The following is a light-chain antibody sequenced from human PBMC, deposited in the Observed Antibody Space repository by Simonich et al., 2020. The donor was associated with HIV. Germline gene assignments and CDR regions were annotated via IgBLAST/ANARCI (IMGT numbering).Light chain of an antibody. Sequence: QSVLTQPPSVSGAPGQRVTISCTGSSSNIGGGYDVHWYQQLPGKAPNLLIYGNSNRPSGVPDRFSGSKSGNTASLTISGLQAKDEADYYCSSYTGSNTVVFGGGTKLTVL. CDR1: SSNIGGGYD. V-gene: IGLV1-40*01. CDR3: SSYTGSNTVV. CDR2: GNS. J-gene: IGLJ2*01.